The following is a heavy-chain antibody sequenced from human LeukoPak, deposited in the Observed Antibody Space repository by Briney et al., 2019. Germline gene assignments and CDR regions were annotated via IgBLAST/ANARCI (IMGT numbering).Heavy chain of an antibody. V-gene: IGHV3-30-3*01. Sequence: GRSLRLSCAASGFTFSNYAMHWVRQAPGKGLEWVAVISYDGSSKYYADSVKGRFTISRDNSKNTLYLQMNSLRAEDTALYYCTRTRGCSSTSCYADYWGQGTLVTVSS. CDR2: ISYDGSSK. CDR3: TRTRGCSSTSCYADY. D-gene: IGHD2-2*01. CDR1: GFTFSNYA. J-gene: IGHJ4*02.